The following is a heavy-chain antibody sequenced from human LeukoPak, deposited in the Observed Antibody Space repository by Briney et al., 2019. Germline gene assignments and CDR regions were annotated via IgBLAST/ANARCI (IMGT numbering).Heavy chain of an antibody. V-gene: IGHV3-7*01. D-gene: IGHD3-10*01. Sequence: GGSLRLSCAASGFTFSSYWMSWVRQAPGKGLEWVANIKQDGSEKYYVDSVKGRFTISRDNAKNSLYLQMNSLRAEDTAVYYCAREGWFGESDFDYWGQGTLVTVSS. CDR1: GFTFSSYW. J-gene: IGHJ4*02. CDR2: IKQDGSEK. CDR3: AREGWFGESDFDY.